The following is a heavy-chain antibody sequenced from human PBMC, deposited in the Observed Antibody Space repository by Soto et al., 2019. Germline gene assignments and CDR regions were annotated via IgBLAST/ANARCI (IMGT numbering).Heavy chain of an antibody. CDR1: GFSFSSYF. J-gene: IGHJ6*02. D-gene: IGHD1-26*01. Sequence: EVQLVESGGGSVQPGGSLRRSCAASGFSFSSYFMAWVRQAPGEGLVSVSHVPGDGSRASYADSVRGRFTISRDNAKNTLYLQMDSLRDEDTAIYYCARENWYSLDVWGQGTTVTVSS. CDR3: ARENWYSLDV. CDR2: VPGDGSRA. V-gene: IGHV3-74*01.